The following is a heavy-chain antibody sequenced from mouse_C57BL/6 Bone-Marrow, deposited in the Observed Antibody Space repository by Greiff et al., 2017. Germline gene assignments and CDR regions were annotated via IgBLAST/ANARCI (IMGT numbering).Heavy chain of an antibody. V-gene: IGHV1-55*01. CDR2: IYPDSGST. D-gene: IGHD2-3*01. J-gene: IGHJ4*01. Sequence: QVQLQQPGAELVKPGASVKMSCKASGYTFTSYWITWVKQRPGQGLEWIGDIYPDSGSTNYNEKFKSKATLTVDTSSSTAYMQLSSLTSEDSAVYYCARWGWLLLYAMDYWGQGTSVTVSA. CDR1: GYTFTSYW. CDR3: ARWGWLLLYAMDY.